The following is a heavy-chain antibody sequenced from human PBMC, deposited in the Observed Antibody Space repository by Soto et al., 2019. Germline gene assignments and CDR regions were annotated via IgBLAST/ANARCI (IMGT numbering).Heavy chain of an antibody. CDR1: GFTFSASW. D-gene: IGHD3-16*01. Sequence: EVQLVESGGGLVQPGGSLRLSCVTSGFTFSASWMNWVRQAPGKGLEWVANLNQDGSEIKYVDSVKGRFTISRDNARNSLYLQINSLRTEDTAVYYCASWVYPRNYWGQGPLFTVSS. V-gene: IGHV3-7*01. CDR3: ASWVYPRNY. CDR2: LNQDGSEI. J-gene: IGHJ4*02.